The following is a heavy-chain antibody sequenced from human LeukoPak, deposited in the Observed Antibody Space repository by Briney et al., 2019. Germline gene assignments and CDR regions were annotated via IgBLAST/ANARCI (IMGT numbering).Heavy chain of an antibody. D-gene: IGHD6-6*01. Sequence: SSETLSLTCAVHGESFSAYFWSWIRHVPGKGLESIGEIDHRGSSNYNPPLKSRATISVDTSKNHFSLSLTSVSAADTAVYYCATRSSTLAAARCFDDWGQGTVVTVSS. CDR3: ATRSSTLAAARCFDD. CDR2: IDHRGSS. CDR1: GESFSAYF. V-gene: IGHV4-34*01. J-gene: IGHJ4*03.